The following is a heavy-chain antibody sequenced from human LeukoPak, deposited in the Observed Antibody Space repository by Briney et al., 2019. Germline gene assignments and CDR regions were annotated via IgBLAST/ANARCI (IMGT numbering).Heavy chain of an antibody. CDR3: AKGGYYGSGSYYNWYYFDY. V-gene: IGHV3-9*01. D-gene: IGHD3-10*01. J-gene: IGHJ4*02. Sequence: GRSLRLSCAASGFTFDGYAMHWVRQAPGKGLEWVSGISWNSGSIGYADSVKGRFTISRDNAKNSLYLQMNSLRAEDTALYYCAKGGYYGSGSYYNWYYFDYWGQGTLVTVSS. CDR1: GFTFDGYA. CDR2: ISWNSGSI.